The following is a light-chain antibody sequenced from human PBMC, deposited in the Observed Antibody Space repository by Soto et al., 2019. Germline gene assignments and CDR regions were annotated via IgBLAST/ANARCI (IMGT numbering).Light chain of an antibody. CDR1: QSASNNY. Sequence: EIVLTQSPCGLCLSPLERATLSGRASQSASNNYLAWYQQKPGQAPRLLIYGASNRATGIPDRFSGSGSGTDFTLTISRLEPEDFAVYYCQQYGSSGTFGQGTKVDIK. CDR3: QQYGSSGT. J-gene: IGKJ1*01. V-gene: IGKV3-20*01. CDR2: GAS.